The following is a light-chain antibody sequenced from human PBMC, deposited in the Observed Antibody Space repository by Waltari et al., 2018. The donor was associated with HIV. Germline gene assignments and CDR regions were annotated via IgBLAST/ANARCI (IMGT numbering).Light chain of an antibody. CDR2: VVD. V-gene: IGLV2-14*01. CDR3: SSYANSDTLV. CDR1: RNDLGFYKL. J-gene: IGLJ3*02. Sequence: QSALTQPASVSGSPGQPVTISCTGTRNDLGFYKLVPGYRQHPGEAPRLMIYVVDARPLGVSDRFSGSKSGNTASLTISTRQPEDEADYYCSSYANSDTLVFGGGTKLTVL.